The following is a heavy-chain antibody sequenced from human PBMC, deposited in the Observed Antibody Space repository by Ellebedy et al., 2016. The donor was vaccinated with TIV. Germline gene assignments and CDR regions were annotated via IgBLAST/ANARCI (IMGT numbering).Heavy chain of an antibody. D-gene: IGHD3-10*01. J-gene: IGHJ4*02. CDR1: GGSISSSSYY. V-gene: IGHV4-39*07. CDR3: ARDRRGSYDY. Sequence: MPSETLSLTCTVSGGSISSSSYYWGWIRQPPGKGLEWIGSIYYSGSTYYNPSLQSRVTISVDTSRNQLSLKLTSVTAADTAVYYCARDRRGSYDYWGQGTLITVSS. CDR2: IYYSGST.